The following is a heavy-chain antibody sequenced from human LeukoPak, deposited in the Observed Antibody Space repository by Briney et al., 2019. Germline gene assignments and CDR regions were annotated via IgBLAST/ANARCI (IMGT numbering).Heavy chain of an antibody. V-gene: IGHV4-39*07. CDR3: ARDLVGATTLFDY. CDR1: GGSISSSSYY. CDR2: IYYSGST. J-gene: IGHJ4*02. Sequence: PSETLSLTCTVSGGSISSSSYYWGWIRQPPGKGLEWIGSIYYSGSTYYNPSLKSRVTISLDKSKNQFSLKLSSVTAADTAVYYCARDLVGATTLFDYWGQGTLVTVSS. D-gene: IGHD1-26*01.